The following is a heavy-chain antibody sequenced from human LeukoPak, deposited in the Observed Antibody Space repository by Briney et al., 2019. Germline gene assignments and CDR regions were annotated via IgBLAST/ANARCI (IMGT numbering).Heavy chain of an antibody. CDR2: ISSSSSYI. CDR1: GFTFSSYS. V-gene: IGHV3-21*01. Sequence: PGGSLRLSCAPSGFTFSSYSMNWVRQAPGKGLEWVSSISSSSSYIYYADSVKGRFTISRDNAKNSLYLQMNSLRAEDTAVYYCARDSLYSSSSFDYWGQGTLVTVSS. D-gene: IGHD6-13*01. CDR3: ARDSLYSSSSFDY. J-gene: IGHJ4*02.